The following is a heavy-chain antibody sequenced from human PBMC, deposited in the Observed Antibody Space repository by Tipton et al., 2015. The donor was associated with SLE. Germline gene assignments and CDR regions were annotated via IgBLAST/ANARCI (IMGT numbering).Heavy chain of an antibody. CDR1: GFTFSSYW. J-gene: IGHJ4*02. CDR3: ALISARGAHYFVS. Sequence: SLRLSCAASGFTFSSYWMSWVRQAPGKGLEWVANIKQDGSEKYYVDSVKGRFTISRDNAKNSLYLQMNSLRAEDTAVYYCALISARGAHYFVSWGQGTLVTVSS. V-gene: IGHV3-7*01. CDR2: IKQDGSEK. D-gene: IGHD3-16*01.